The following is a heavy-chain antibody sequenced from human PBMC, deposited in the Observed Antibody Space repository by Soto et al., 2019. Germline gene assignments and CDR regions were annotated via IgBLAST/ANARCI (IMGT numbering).Heavy chain of an antibody. CDR3: VRQAKLTTVTANVGYYYGLDV. CDR2: MSGSGSGT. Sequence: DVQLLESGGGLVQPGGSLRLSCAASGFRFSTYDMSWVRQAPGKGLEWVSVMSGSGSGTYYAGSVKGRFTISRDNSKNTLYLQMNSLRAEDTSVYYCVRQAKLTTVTANVGYYYGLDVWGQGTTDTVSS. J-gene: IGHJ6*02. V-gene: IGHV3-23*01. CDR1: GFRFSTYD. D-gene: IGHD4-4*01.